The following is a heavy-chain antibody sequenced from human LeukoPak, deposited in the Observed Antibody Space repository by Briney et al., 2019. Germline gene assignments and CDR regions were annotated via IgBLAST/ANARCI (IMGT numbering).Heavy chain of an antibody. V-gene: IGHV4-59*01. CDR3: ARDLSTGYFDY. J-gene: IGHJ4*02. CDR1: GGSISSYY. CDR2: IYYSGST. Sequence: SETLSLTCTVSGGSISSYYWSWIRQPPGKGLEWIWYIYYSGSTNYNPSLKSRVTISVDTSKNQFSLKLSSVTAADTAVYYCARDLSTGYFDYWGQGTLVTVSS.